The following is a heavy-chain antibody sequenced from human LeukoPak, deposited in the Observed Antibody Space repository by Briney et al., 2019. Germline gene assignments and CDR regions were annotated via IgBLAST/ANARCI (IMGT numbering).Heavy chain of an antibody. Sequence: PGGSLSLSCAVSGFTFSTYSMNWVRQAPGKGLEWVSCISSSSSTIFYADSLKGRFTISRDNAKNSLYLQMNSLRDEDTAVYYCAREAGDYGDPRREFHYWGQGTLVTVSS. V-gene: IGHV3-48*02. CDR1: GFTFSTYS. J-gene: IGHJ4*02. CDR3: AREAGDYGDPRREFHY. D-gene: IGHD4-17*01. CDR2: ISSSSSTI.